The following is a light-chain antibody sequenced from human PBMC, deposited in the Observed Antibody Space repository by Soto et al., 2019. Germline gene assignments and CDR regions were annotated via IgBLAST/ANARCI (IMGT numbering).Light chain of an antibody. V-gene: IGLV2-14*03. J-gene: IGLJ1*01. CDR3: TSYTSTSTYV. CDR2: DVT. CDR1: SSDVGAYNY. Sequence: QSVLTQPASVSGPPGQSITISCTGTSSDVGAYNYVSWYQHHPGKAPRLVIYDVTHRPSGLSDRFSGSKSGNTASLTISVLLAEDEAYYYCTSYTSTSTYVFGTGTKLTVL.